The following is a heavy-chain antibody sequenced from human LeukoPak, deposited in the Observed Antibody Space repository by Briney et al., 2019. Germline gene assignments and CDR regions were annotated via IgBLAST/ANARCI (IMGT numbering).Heavy chain of an antibody. D-gene: IGHD6-13*01. CDR1: GFTFSSYS. CDR3: ARDWGVYSREDAFDI. J-gene: IGHJ3*02. V-gene: IGHV3-48*04. Sequence: GGSLRLSCAASGFTFSSYSMNWVRQAPGKGLKWVSYIRSSSTSSINIYYADSVKGRFTISRDNAKNSLYLQMNSLRAEDTAVYYCARDWGVYSREDAFDIWGQGTMVTVSS. CDR2: IRSSSTSSINI.